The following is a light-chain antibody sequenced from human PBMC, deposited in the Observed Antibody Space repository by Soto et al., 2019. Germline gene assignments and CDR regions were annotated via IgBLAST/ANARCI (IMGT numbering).Light chain of an antibody. CDR3: QQYGSSPPIT. J-gene: IGKJ5*01. CDR2: GAS. V-gene: IGKV3-20*01. CDR1: QSVNSRY. Sequence: EIVLTQSPGTLSLSPGERATLSCRARQSVNSRYLAWYQQKPGQAPRLLIYGASSRATGIPDRFSGSGSGTDCTLTISRLEPEDFVVYYCQQYGSSPPITFVQGTRLEIK.